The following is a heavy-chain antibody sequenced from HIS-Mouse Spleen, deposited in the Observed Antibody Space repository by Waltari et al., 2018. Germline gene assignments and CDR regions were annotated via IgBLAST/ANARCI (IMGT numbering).Heavy chain of an antibody. V-gene: IGHV4-39*07. D-gene: IGHD6-13*01. CDR2: IYYSGST. Sequence: QLQLQESVPGLVKPSETLSLTGTVSGGSISSSSYYWGWIRQPPGKGLEWIGSIYYSGSTYYNPSLKSRVTISVDTSKNQFSLKLSSVTAADTAVYYCAREIPYSSSWYDWYFDLWGRGTLVTVSS. J-gene: IGHJ2*01. CDR1: GGSISSSSYY. CDR3: AREIPYSSSWYDWYFDL.